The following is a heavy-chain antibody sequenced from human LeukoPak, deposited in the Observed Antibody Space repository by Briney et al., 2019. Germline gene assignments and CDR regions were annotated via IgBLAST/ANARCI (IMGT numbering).Heavy chain of an antibody. CDR1: GYTFTSYG. V-gene: IGHV1-18*01. Sequence: SVKVSCKASGYTFTSYGISWVRQAPGQGLEWMGWISAYNGNTNYAQKLQGRVTMTTDTSTSTAYVELRSLRSDDTAVYYCARERDPYSGYDTKGVLHDLDYRGQGTLVTVSS. D-gene: IGHD5-12*01. CDR3: ARERDPYSGYDTKGVLHDLDY. CDR2: ISAYNGNT. J-gene: IGHJ4*02.